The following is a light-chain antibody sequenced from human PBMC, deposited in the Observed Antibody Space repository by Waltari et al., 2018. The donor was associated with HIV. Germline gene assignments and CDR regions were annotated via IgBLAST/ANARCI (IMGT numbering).Light chain of an antibody. Sequence: QSALTQEASVSGTVGQKVTLSCTGDSNNIGSYAVGWYQQISHGAPKTVMFANSLPSGIPDRFSGSKSGTTASLTISGLQPEDEADYYCSTWDYRHNAVVFGGGTKLTVL. CDR1: SNNIGSYA. CDR3: STWDYRHNAVV. CDR2: ANS. J-gene: IGLJ2*01. V-gene: IGLV1-44*01.